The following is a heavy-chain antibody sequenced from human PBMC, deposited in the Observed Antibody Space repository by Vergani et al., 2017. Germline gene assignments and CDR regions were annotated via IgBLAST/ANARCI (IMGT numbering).Heavy chain of an antibody. Sequence: QVQLVQSGAEVKKPGASVKVSCKASGYTFTDYFMHWVRQAPGQGLEWMGWINPNSGGTNYAQKFQGRVTMTRDTSISTAYMELSNLRSDDTAVYYCAREGFYDNIRGTYRPPSYYGMGVWGQGTKVTVAS. J-gene: IGHJ6*02. CDR2: INPNSGGT. CDR3: AREGFYDNIRGTYRPPSYYGMGV. CDR1: GYTFTDYF. D-gene: IGHD3-16*02. V-gene: IGHV1-2*02.